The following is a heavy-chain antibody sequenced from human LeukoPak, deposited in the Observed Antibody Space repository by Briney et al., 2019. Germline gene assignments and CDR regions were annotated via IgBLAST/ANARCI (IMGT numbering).Heavy chain of an antibody. CDR2: INHDASEK. CDR1: GLTFTNYW. Sequence: GGSLRLSCTASGLTFTNYWMIWVRQALRKGLEWVANINHDASEKYYVGSVEGRFTISRDNAKNSLFLQMNSLRAEDTGVYYCATSSYSSSSSWGQGTLVTVSS. J-gene: IGHJ5*02. V-gene: IGHV3-7*01. D-gene: IGHD6-6*01. CDR3: ATSSYSSSSS.